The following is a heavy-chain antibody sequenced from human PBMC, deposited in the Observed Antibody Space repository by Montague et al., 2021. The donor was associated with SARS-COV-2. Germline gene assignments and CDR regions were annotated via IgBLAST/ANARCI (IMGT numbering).Heavy chain of an antibody. CDR3: ARECGWFWRGSYGMDY. V-gene: IGHV4-39*07. J-gene: IGHJ4*02. CDR1: GGSISSSSYS. D-gene: IGHD2-15*01. Sequence: SETLSLTCIVSGGSISSSSYSWGWIRQPPGKGLEWIGSIYYSGSTYYNPSLKSRVTISVDTSKNQFSLKLSSVTAADTAVYYCARECGWFWRGSYGMDYWGQGTLVTVSS. CDR2: IYYSGST.